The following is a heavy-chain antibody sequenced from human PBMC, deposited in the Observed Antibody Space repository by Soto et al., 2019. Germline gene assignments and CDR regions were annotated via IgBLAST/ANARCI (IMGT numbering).Heavy chain of an antibody. J-gene: IGHJ4*02. D-gene: IGHD3-10*01. CDR3: GRGGVSTRMGRLCHY. Sequence: ASVHVSWRDSGQTCTSSDISLPREATGQGLEWMGWMNPTIGNTGYAQKFQGRVTINIDISSSTAYMELSSVRFEDTAFYYCGRGGVSTRMGRLCHYWGQVTPVTVS. CDR1: GQTCTSSD. CDR2: MNPTIGNT. V-gene: IGHV1-8*01.